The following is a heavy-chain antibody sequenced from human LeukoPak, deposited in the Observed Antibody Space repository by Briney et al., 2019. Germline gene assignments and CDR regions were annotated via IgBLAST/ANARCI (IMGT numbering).Heavy chain of an antibody. D-gene: IGHD3-10*01. V-gene: IGHV3-48*03. CDR2: IINSGGTT. CDR3: ARVGRGVYGMDV. J-gene: IGHJ6*02. CDR1: GFTFSSYE. Sequence: GGSLRLSCAASGFTFSSYEMNWVRQAPGKGLEWVSYIINSGGTTYYTDSVQGRFTISRDNARNSLYLQMNSLRGEDTAVYYCARVGRGVYGMDVWGQGTTVTVSS.